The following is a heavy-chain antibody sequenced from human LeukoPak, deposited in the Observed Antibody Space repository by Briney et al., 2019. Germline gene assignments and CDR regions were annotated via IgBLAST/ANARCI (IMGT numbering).Heavy chain of an antibody. V-gene: IGHV1-18*01. CDR1: GYTFTSYG. CDR3: ARAPSGTAFGPGDY. CDR2: ISPNTGDT. J-gene: IGHJ4*02. D-gene: IGHD3-3*02. Sequence: ASAKVSCKASGYTFTSYGITWVRQAPGQGLEWMGWISPNTGDTVSAQKLQDRVTMTTDTSTSTAFMELRSLRFDDTAVYFCARAPSGTAFGPGDYWGQGTLVTVSS.